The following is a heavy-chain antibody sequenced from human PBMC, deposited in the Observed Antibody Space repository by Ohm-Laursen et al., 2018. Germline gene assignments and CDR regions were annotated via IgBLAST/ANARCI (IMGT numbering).Heavy chain of an antibody. D-gene: IGHD3-22*01. CDR3: ARADSSGYSTYGAFDV. Sequence: GTLSLTCTVSGGSISSYYWSWIRQPAGKRLEWIGRIYTSGSTNYNPSLKSRVTMSLDTSKNQLSLKLSSVTAADTAVYYCARADSSGYSTYGAFDVWGQGTMVTVSS. CDR1: GGSISSYY. J-gene: IGHJ3*01. V-gene: IGHV4-4*07. CDR2: IYTSGST.